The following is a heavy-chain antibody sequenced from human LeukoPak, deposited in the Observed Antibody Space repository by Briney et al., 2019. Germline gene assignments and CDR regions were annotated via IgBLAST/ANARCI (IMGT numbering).Heavy chain of an antibody. CDR1: GYSSTSDV. Sequence: VSKQFSCKGSGYSSTSDVMGWVGQMAAKGQERMGIIYPGDSDTRYSPSFQGQVTISAVKSISTAYLQWSSLKVSDTAMYYCARHHPAWIQLMGNAFDIWGQGTMVTVSS. CDR3: ARHHPAWIQLMGNAFDI. J-gene: IGHJ3*02. CDR2: IYPGDSDT. D-gene: IGHD5-18*01. V-gene: IGHV5-51*01.